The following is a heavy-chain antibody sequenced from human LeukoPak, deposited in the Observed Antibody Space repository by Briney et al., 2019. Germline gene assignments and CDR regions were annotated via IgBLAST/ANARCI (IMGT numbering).Heavy chain of an antibody. J-gene: IGHJ5*02. CDR3: ARGPLPHYDFWLGRRGFDP. CDR1: GGSFSGYY. D-gene: IGHD3-3*01. CDR2: INHSEST. V-gene: IGHV4-34*01. Sequence: TASETLSLTCAVYGGSFSGYYWSWIRQPPGKGLEWIGEINHSESTNYNPSLKSRVTISVDTSKNQFSLKLSSVTAADTAVYYCARGPLPHYDFWLGRRGFDPWGQGTLVTVSS.